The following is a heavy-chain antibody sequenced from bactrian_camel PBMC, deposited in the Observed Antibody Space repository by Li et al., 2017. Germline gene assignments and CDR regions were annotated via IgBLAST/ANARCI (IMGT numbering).Heavy chain of an antibody. CDR3: AVGASWAFGY. J-gene: IGHJ6*01. CDR2: LDFRGRM. CDR1: GRTYSNWV. V-gene: IGHV3S53*01. Sequence: HVQLVESGGGSVQAGGSLRLSCAGSGRTYSNWVMGWFRQAPGKEREGVASLDFRGRMAYAESVKGRFTISRDIAENTMYLQMDSLKVEDTAVYSCAVGASWAFGYWGMGTQVTVS.